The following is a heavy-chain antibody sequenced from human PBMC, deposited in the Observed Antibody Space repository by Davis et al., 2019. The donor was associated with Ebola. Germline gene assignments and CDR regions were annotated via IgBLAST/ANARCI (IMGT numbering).Heavy chain of an antibody. Sequence: SLKISCAASGFTFDDYAMHWVRQAPGKGLEWVSGISWNSGSIGYVDSVKGRFTISRDNAKNSLYLQMNSLRAEDTAVYYCARVGYYYDSSGYYYASYFDYWGQGTLVTVSS. V-gene: IGHV3-9*01. CDR1: GFTFDDYA. D-gene: IGHD3-22*01. J-gene: IGHJ4*02. CDR3: ARVGYYYDSSGYYYASYFDY. CDR2: ISWNSGSI.